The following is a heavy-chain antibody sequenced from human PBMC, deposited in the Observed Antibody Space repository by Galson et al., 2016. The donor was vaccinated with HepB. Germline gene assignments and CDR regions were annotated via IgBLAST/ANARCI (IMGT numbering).Heavy chain of an antibody. V-gene: IGHV1-18*01. CDR2: ISPYNGHT. D-gene: IGHD6-13*01. J-gene: IGHJ4*02. Sequence: SVKVSCKASGYTFNTYGVAWVRQAPGQGLEWMGWISPYNGHTNYAQNFQGRVTITADESRSTAYMELSSLRSEDTAMYYCARDRRAAAGQLFDFWGQGTLVTVSS. CDR3: ARDRRAAAGQLFDF. CDR1: GYTFNTYG.